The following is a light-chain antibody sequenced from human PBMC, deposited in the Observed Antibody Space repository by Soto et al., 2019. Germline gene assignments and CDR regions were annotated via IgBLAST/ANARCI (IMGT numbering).Light chain of an antibody. CDR1: SSDVGGYNY. J-gene: IGLJ2*01. Sequence: QSVLTQPASVSGSPGQSITISCTGTSSDVGGYNYVSWYQQHPGKAPKLMIYDVSHRPSGVSNRFSGSKSGNSASLTISGLQAEDEADYYCSAYTSSITLVVFGGGTKLTVL. CDR2: DVS. CDR3: SAYTSSITLVV. V-gene: IGLV2-14*01.